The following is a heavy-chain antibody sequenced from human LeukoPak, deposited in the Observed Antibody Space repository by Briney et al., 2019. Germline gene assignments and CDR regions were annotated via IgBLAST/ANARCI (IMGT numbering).Heavy chain of an antibody. D-gene: IGHD6-6*01. Sequence: SETLSLTCTVSGGSISTSSYYWGGIRQTPGKRLEWIGSIHYTGSAFYNPSLQSRVTISVDTSKKQFSLRLSSVTAADMGVYYCARQISTRPEYFQEWGQGTLVSVSS. CDR1: GGSISTSSYY. V-gene: IGHV4-39*01. J-gene: IGHJ1*01. CDR3: ARQISTRPEYFQE. CDR2: IHYTGSA.